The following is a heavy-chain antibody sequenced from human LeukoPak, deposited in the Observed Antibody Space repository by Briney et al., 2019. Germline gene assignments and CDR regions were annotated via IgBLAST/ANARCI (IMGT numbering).Heavy chain of an antibody. CDR1: GFTFSVAA. Sequence: GGSLRLSCAASGFTFSVAAMTWVRQAPGKGLEWVSAISGSGGSTYYADSVKGRFTISRDNSKNSLYLQMNSLRAEDTAVYYCATNAGQWLVPFDYWGQGSLVTVSS. V-gene: IGHV3-23*01. CDR3: ATNAGQWLVPFDY. J-gene: IGHJ4*02. CDR2: ISGSGGST. D-gene: IGHD6-19*01.